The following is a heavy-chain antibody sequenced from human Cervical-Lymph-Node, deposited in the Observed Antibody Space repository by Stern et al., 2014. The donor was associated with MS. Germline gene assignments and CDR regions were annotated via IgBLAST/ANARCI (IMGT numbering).Heavy chain of an antibody. CDR1: GGSITSGAYH. D-gene: IGHD2-21*02. CDR2: IYYSGIT. J-gene: IGHJ4*02. V-gene: IGHV4-31*03. Sequence: QVQLQESGPGLVKPSQTLSLTCTVSGGSITSGAYHWSWIRQHPGKGLEWIGYIYYSGITYYNPSLTSRVTISIDTSKNQFSLKLSSVTAADTAVYYCARDSIGVVTGFDCWGQGTLVPVSS. CDR3: ARDSIGVVTGFDC.